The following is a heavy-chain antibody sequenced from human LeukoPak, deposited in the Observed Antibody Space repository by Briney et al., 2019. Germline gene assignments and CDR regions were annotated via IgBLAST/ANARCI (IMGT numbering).Heavy chain of an antibody. CDR1: GYTFTSYG. CDR2: ISAYNGNT. Sequence: ASVKVSCKTSGYTFTSYGISWVRQAPGQGLEWMGWISAYNGNTNYALKLQGRVTMTTDTSTSTAYMELRSLRSDDTAVYYCARGEYSGSYPELNYWGQGTLVTVSS. J-gene: IGHJ4*02. D-gene: IGHD1-26*01. CDR3: ARGEYSGSYPELNY. V-gene: IGHV1-18*01.